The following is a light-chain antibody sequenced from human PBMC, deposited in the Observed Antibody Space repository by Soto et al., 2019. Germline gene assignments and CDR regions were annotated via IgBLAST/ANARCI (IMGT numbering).Light chain of an antibody. CDR2: NVY. Sequence: QSVLAQPASVSGSPGQSITISCTVTSSDVGAYNFVSWHQQHPGEAPKLMIYNVYDRPSGISYRFSGSKSGNTASLTISGLQGEDEADYYCSAYTVSRTYVFGTGTKVTLL. CDR1: SSDVGAYNF. V-gene: IGLV2-14*03. J-gene: IGLJ1*01. CDR3: SAYTVSRTYV.